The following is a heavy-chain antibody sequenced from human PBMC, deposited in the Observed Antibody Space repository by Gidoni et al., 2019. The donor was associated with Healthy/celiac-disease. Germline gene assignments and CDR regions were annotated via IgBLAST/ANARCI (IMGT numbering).Heavy chain of an antibody. J-gene: IGHJ4*02. CDR1: GFTFRSYG. V-gene: IGHV3-30*18. Sequence: QVQLVESGGGGVQPGRSLRLSGAASGFTFRSYGMHWVRQAPGKGLEWLAVISYDGSNKYYADSVKGRFTISRDNSKNTLYLQMNSLRAEDTAVYYCAKDRVSDIVATITFYYWGQGTLVTVSS. D-gene: IGHD5-12*01. CDR3: AKDRVSDIVATITFYY. CDR2: ISYDGSNK.